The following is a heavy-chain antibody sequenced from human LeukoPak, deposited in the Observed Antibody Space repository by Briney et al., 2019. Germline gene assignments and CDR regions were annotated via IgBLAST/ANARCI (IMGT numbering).Heavy chain of an antibody. D-gene: IGHD3-10*01. Sequence: SVKVSCKASGGTFSSYAISWVRQAPGQGLEWMGGIIPIFGTANYAQKLQGRVTMTTDTSTSTAYMELRSLRSDDTAVYYCARSKGESAWGQGTLVTVSS. J-gene: IGHJ5*02. CDR2: IIPIFGTA. V-gene: IGHV1-69*05. CDR1: GGTFSSYA. CDR3: ARSKGESA.